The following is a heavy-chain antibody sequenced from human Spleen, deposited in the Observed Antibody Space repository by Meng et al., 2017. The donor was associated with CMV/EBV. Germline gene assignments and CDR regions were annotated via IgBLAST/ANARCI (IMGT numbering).Heavy chain of an antibody. J-gene: IGHJ5*02. D-gene: IGHD2-2*01. CDR2: ISSSISYI. CDR1: FPFSSYS. CDR3: ARDSCRYSSTSCYSWFDP. Sequence: FPFSSYSMHWVRQAARKGLEWVSSISSSISYIYYADSVKGRFTISRDNAKNSLYLQMDSLRAEDTAVYYCARDSCRYSSTSCYSWFDPWGQGTLVTVSS. V-gene: IGHV3-21*01.